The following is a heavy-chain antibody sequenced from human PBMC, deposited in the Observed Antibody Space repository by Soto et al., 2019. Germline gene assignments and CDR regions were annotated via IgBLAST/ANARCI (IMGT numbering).Heavy chain of an antibody. CDR2: MHESGDT. CDR3: ARIATTTLGGPIDY. Sequence: PSETLSLTCSVSGGFISSSSYYWDWIRQPPGKGLEWIASMHESGDTHYNPSLKSRVTMSLDTSKHQFSLRLSSVTAVDTAVYYCARIATTTLGGPIDYWGRGTLVTVSS. J-gene: IGHJ4*02. D-gene: IGHD4-4*01. CDR1: GGFISSSSYY. V-gene: IGHV4-39*07.